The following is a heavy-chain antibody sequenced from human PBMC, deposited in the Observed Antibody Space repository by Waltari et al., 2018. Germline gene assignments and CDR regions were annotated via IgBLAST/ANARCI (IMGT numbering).Heavy chain of an antibody. D-gene: IGHD1-26*01. CDR3: ARDRFGQVGAKNGMDV. V-gene: IGHV3-53*01. CDR1: GFTVSSNY. CDR2: IYSGGST. J-gene: IGHJ6*02. Sequence: EVQLVESGGGLIQPGGSLRLSCAASGFTVSSNYMSWVRQAPGKGLEWVSVIYSGGSTYYADSVKGRFIISRDNSKNTLYLQMNSLRAEDTAVYYCARDRFGQVGAKNGMDVWGQGTTVTVSS.